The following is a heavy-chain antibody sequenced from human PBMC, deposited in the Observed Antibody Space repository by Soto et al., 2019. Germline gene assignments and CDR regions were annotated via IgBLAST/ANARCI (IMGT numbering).Heavy chain of an antibody. CDR3: ARGAWGSSSPGRAWFDL. J-gene: IGHJ5*02. CDR2: VYHSGST. V-gene: IGHV4-38-2*02. Sequence: TLAPSCTVAGYSLSGGYYWVWIRQPPGQGLEGIGAVYHSGSTYYNPSLRRRATISVNTTNDQFSLKLSFGTAADTAVYYGARGAWGSSSPGRAWFDLWGQGTLVTVSS. D-gene: IGHD6-6*01. CDR1: GYSLSGGYY.